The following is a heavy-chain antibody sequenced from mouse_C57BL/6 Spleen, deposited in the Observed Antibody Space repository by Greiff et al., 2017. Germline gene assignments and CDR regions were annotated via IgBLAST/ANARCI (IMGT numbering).Heavy chain of an antibody. Sequence: DVQLVESGGGLVKPGGSLKLSCAASGFTFSDYGMHWVRQAPEKGLEWVAYISSGSSTIYYADTVKGRFTISRDNAKNTLFLQMTSLRSEDTAMYYCARRDYGSIYAMDYWGQGTSVTVSS. CDR1: GFTFSDYG. D-gene: IGHD1-1*01. CDR2: ISSGSSTI. V-gene: IGHV5-17*01. CDR3: ARRDYGSIYAMDY. J-gene: IGHJ4*01.